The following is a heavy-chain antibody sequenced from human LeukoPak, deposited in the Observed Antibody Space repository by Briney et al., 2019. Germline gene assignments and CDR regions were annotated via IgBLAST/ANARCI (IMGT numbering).Heavy chain of an antibody. D-gene: IGHD5-18*01. V-gene: IGHV4-61*02. CDR2: IYTSGST. Sequence: PSQTLSLTCTVSGGSISSGGYYWSWIRQPAGKGLEWIGRIYTSGSTNYNPSLKSRVTISVDTSKNQFSLKLSSVTAADTAVYYCARGTAMALPSLYYYYYMDVWGKGTTVTVSS. J-gene: IGHJ6*03. CDR1: GGSISSGGYY. CDR3: ARGTAMALPSLYYYYYMDV.